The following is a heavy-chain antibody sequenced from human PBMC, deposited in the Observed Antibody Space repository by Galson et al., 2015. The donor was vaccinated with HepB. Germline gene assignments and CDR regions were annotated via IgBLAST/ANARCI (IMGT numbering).Heavy chain of an antibody. CDR3: AKDIARSARFLSACDY. V-gene: IGHV3-33*06. J-gene: IGHJ4*02. CDR1: GFTFSSYG. D-gene: IGHD3-3*01. CDR2: IWHDGSNK. Sequence: SLRLSCAASGFTFSSYGMHWVRQAPGKGLEWVAVIWHDGSNKYYGDSVKGRFTISRDNSKNTLYLQMNSLRVEDTAVYYCAKDIARSARFLSACDYWGQGTLVTVSS.